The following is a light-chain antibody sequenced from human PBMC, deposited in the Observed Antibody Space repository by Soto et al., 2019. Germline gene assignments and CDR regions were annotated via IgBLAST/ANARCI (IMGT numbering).Light chain of an antibody. V-gene: IGKV3-15*01. Sequence: EIVMTQSPVTLSVSPGERATLSCRASQSVSSNLAWYQQKPGQAPRLLIYAASTRATGIPARFSGSGSGTEFTLTFSSLQSEDFAVYYCQQYNKWPLFTFGPGTKVDIK. CDR1: QSVSSN. J-gene: IGKJ3*01. CDR2: AAS. CDR3: QQYNKWPLFT.